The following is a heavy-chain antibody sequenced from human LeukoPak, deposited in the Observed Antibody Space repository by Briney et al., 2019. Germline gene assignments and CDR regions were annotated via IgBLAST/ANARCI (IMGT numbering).Heavy chain of an antibody. J-gene: IGHJ6*02. V-gene: IGHV1-58*01. CDR1: GFTFTSSA. D-gene: IGHD3-3*01. CDR2: IVVGSGNT. CDR3: AREWLLSPYYYYYGMDV. Sequence: SSVKVSCKASGFTFTSSAVQWVRQARGQRLEWIGWIVVGSGNTNYAQKFQERVTITRDMSTSTAYMELSSLRSEDTAVYYCAREWLLSPYYYYYGMDVWGQGTTVTVSS.